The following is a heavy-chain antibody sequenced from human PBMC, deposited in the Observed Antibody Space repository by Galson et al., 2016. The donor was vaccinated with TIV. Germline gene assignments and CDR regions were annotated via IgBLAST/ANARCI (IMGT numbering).Heavy chain of an antibody. Sequence: SLRLSCAASGFTVRNNYMSWVRQPPGKGLEWVSVIYTDGRAYYADSAKGRFTISTDNSKNTLYLQMNSLRSEDTAIYYCARVLGRDWAYGMDVWGQGTTVTVSS. CDR2: IYTDGRA. V-gene: IGHV3-53*05. CDR3: ARVLGRDWAYGMDV. J-gene: IGHJ6*02. CDR1: GFTVRNNY. D-gene: IGHD2-21*01.